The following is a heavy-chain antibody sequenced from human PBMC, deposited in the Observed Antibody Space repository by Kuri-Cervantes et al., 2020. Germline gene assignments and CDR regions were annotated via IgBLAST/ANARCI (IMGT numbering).Heavy chain of an antibody. CDR1: GFTFSSYA. V-gene: IGHV3-30-3*01. D-gene: IGHD2-8*01. J-gene: IGHJ4*02. CDR3: ARDLQPKPPNGDFDY. CDR2: ISYDGSNK. Sequence: GSLRLSCAASGFTFSSYAMHWVRQAPGKGLEWAAVISYDGSNKYYADSVKGRFTISRDNSKNTLYLQMNSLRAEDTAVYYCARDLQPKPPNGDFDYWGQGTLVTVSS.